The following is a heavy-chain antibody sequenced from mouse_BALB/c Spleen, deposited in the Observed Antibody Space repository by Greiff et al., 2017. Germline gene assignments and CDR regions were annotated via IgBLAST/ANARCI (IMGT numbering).Heavy chain of an antibody. Sequence: VQRKESGPELVKPGASVKISCKASGYTFTDYNMHWVKQSHGKSLEWIGYIYPYNGGTGYNQKFKSKATLTVDNSSSTAYMELRSLTSEDSAVYYCARRYGNSYYYAMDYWGQGTSVTVSS. J-gene: IGHJ4*01. V-gene: IGHV1S29*02. CDR2: IYPYNGGT. CDR3: ARRYGNSYYYAMDY. CDR1: GYTFTDYN. D-gene: IGHD2-1*01.